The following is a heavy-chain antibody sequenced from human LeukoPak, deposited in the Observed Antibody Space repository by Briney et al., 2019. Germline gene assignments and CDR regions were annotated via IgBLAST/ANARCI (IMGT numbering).Heavy chain of an antibody. V-gene: IGHV5-51*01. J-gene: IGHJ4*02. D-gene: IGHD6-19*01. Sequence: GESLKISCKGSGFDFASYWIGWVRQLPGKGLEWMGIIYPADSDTRYSPSFQGQVTISADKSISTAYLQWSSLKASDTAIYYCARHSSGATDYWGQGTLVTVSS. CDR3: ARHSSGATDY. CDR2: IYPADSDT. CDR1: GFDFASYW.